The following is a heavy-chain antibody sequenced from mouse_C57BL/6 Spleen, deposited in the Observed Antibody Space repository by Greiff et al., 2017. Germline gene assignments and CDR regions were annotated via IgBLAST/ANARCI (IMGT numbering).Heavy chain of an antibody. D-gene: IGHD4-1*02. CDR2: INYDGSST. Sequence: VQLKESEGGLVQPGSSMKLSCTASGFTFSDYYMAWVRQVPEKGLEWVANINYDGSSTYYLDSLKSRFIISRDNAKNILYLQMSSLKSEDTATYYCAREFQLGYYFDYWGQGTTLTVSS. J-gene: IGHJ2*01. CDR1: GFTFSDYY. V-gene: IGHV5-16*01. CDR3: AREFQLGYYFDY.